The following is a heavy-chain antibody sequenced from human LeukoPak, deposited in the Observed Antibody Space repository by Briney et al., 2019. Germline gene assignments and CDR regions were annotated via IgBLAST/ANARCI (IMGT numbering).Heavy chain of an antibody. D-gene: IGHD2-2*01. CDR1: GYTLTELS. Sequence: ASVKVSCKVSGYTLTELSMHWVRQAPGKGLEWMGWINPNSGGTNYAQKFQGRVTMTRDTSISTAYMELSRLRSDDTAVYYCARGPFVVVPAADSWFDPWGQGTLVTVSS. CDR2: INPNSGGT. V-gene: IGHV1-2*02. CDR3: ARGPFVVVPAADSWFDP. J-gene: IGHJ5*02.